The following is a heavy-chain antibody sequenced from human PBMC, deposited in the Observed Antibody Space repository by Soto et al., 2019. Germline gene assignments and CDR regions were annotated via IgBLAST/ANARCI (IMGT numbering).Heavy chain of an antibody. CDR1: GGSFNDYF. D-gene: IGHD6-13*01. J-gene: IGHJ6*02. CDR2: VHHSGTS. Sequence: QVALQQWGAGLLKPSQTLSLTCGVYGGSFNDYFWTWIRLTPGQGLEWIGEVHHSGTSYYNPSLKPRLTVSVDTTKSQFSLTLTSMTAADTGTYCWARRKDSSRYFYGMDVWGQGTTVVVS. V-gene: IGHV4-34*02. CDR3: ARRKDSSRYFYGMDV.